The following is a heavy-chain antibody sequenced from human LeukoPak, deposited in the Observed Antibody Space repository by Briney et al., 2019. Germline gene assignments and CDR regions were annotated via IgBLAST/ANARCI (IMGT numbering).Heavy chain of an antibody. CDR2: INQDGSVK. V-gene: IGHV3-7*01. D-gene: IGHD1-1*01. CDR3: AKDKNWNVCDY. J-gene: IGHJ4*02. Sequence: GDSLRLSCAVSGFTFSSYWMIWFRQAPGKGLEWVAHINQDGSVKNYVDSVKGRFTISRDNANNFLYLQMNSLRAEDAAVYYCAKDKNWNVCDYWGRGTLVTVSS. CDR1: GFTFSSYW.